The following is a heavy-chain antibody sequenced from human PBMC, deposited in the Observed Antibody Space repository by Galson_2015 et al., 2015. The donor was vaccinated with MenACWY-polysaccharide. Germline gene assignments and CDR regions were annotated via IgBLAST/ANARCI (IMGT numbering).Heavy chain of an antibody. CDR1: GFTFTDYW. CDR3: ARDFGVQGRGPPYYYYYYYMDV. D-gene: IGHD2-8*01. J-gene: IGHJ6*03. Sequence: SLRLSCAASGFTFTDYWMTWVRQAPGKGLEWVAHIKQDGSEKYYVDSVKGRFTISRDNAKNSLSLQMNSLRAEDTALYYCARDFGVQGRGPPYYYYYYYMDVWGKGITVTVSS. V-gene: IGHV3-7*01. CDR2: IKQDGSEK.